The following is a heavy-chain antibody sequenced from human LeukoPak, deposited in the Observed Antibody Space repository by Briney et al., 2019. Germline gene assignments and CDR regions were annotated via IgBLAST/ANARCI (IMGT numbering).Heavy chain of an antibody. CDR3: AREGPGRSSWSAGGYFPS. Sequence: PSQTLSLTCSVSGGSINSGDYYWSWIRQSPGKGLEWIGYIYYSGSTYYNPSLNNRVTISADTSKNQFSLKVNSVTAADTAVYYGAREGPGRSSWSAGGYFPSWGQGTLVTVSS. V-gene: IGHV4-30-4*01. D-gene: IGHD6-13*01. J-gene: IGHJ5*02. CDR1: GGSINSGDYY. CDR2: IYYSGST.